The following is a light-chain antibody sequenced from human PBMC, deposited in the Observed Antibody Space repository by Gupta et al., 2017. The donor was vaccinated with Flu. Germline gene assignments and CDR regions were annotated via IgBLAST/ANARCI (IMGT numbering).Light chain of an antibody. CDR3: QHEDTTSLT. CDR2: WAS. J-gene: IGKJ4*01. Sequence: SLGEMATINCKSSQSLLYNSNNKNYLAWYQKKPGQPPKVLIYWASTRESGVPDRFSGSGSGTDFTLTISSLQAEDVAVYYCQHEDTTSLTFGGGTKVEIK. CDR1: QSLLYNSNNKNY. V-gene: IGKV4-1*01.